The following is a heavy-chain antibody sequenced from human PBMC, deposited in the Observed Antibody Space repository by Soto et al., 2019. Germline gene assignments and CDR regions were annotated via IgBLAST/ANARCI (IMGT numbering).Heavy chain of an antibody. J-gene: IGHJ2*01. Sequence: GASVKVSCKASGFTFTSSAVQWVRQARGQRLEWIGWIVVGSGNTNYAQKFQERVTITRDMSTSAAYMELSSLRSEDTAVYYCAAPAAAGTWYFDLWGRGTLVTVSS. D-gene: IGHD6-13*01. CDR1: GFTFTSSA. CDR2: IVVGSGNT. V-gene: IGHV1-58*01. CDR3: AAPAAAGTWYFDL.